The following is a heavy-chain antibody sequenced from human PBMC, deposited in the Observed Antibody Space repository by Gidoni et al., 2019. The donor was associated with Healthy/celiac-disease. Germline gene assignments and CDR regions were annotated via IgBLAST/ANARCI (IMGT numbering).Heavy chain of an antibody. D-gene: IGHD3-22*01. CDR2: IYTSGST. V-gene: IGHV4-4*07. J-gene: IGHJ6*02. CDR3: ARDLTVGYYYDSSGYRYYYYYGMDV. CDR1: GGSISSYY. Sequence: QVQLQESGPGLDQLSETLSLTCTVPGGSISSYYWSWIRPPAGKGLEWIGRIYTSGSTNYNPALKSRVTMSVDTSKNQFSLKLSSVTAADTAVYYCARDLTVGYYYDSSGYRYYYYYGMDVWGQGTTVTVSS.